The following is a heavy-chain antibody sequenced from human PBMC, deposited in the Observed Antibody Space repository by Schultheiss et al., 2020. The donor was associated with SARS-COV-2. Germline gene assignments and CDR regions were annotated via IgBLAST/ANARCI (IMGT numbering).Heavy chain of an antibody. CDR2: IGSNNEAI. CDR1: GFTFSSYA. CDR3: ARAGVGYFDWYHIDY. Sequence: GESLKISCAASGFTFSSYAMSWVRQAPGKGLEWVSYIGSNNEAIYYADSVKGRFTISRDNAKNSLYLQMNSLRAEDTAVYYCARAGVGYFDWYHIDYWGQGTLVTVSS. V-gene: IGHV3-48*04. D-gene: IGHD3-9*01. J-gene: IGHJ4*02.